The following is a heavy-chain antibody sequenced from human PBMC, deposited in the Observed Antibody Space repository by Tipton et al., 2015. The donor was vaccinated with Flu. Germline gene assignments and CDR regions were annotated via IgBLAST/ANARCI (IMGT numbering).Heavy chain of an antibody. CDR1: GYSISSGYY. J-gene: IGHJ6*02. D-gene: IGHD3-16*01. Sequence: TLSLTCTVSGYSISSGYYWGWIRQPPGKGLEWIGYIYYSGSTYYNPSLKSRVSMSLDTSKNQVSLKLSSVTAADSAVYYCARSASWGDSFYYYAMDIWGQGTTVTVSS. CDR3: ARSASWGDSFYYYAMDI. V-gene: IGHV4-38-2*02. CDR2: IYYSGST.